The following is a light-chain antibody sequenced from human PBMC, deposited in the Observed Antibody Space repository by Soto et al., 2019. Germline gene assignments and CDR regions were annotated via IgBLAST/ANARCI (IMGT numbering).Light chain of an antibody. CDR2: DVS. V-gene: IGLV2-14*01. CDR3: SSYTSSSTFYV. CDR1: SSDVGGCNY. J-gene: IGLJ1*01. Sequence: QSALTQPASVSGSPGQSITISCAGTSSDVGGCNYVSWYQQHPGKAPKLMIYDVSNRPSGVSNRFSGSKSGNTTSLTISGLQAEDEAAYYCSSYTSSSTFYVFGTGTKVTVL.